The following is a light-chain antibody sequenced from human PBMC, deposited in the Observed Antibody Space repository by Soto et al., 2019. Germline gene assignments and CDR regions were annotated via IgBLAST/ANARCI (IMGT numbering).Light chain of an antibody. CDR3: QQYGSSTSIT. J-gene: IGKJ5*01. V-gene: IGKV3-20*01. CDR1: QSVSSSY. Sequence: EIVLTQSPVTLSFSPLERATLSCIASQSVSSSYLAWYQQKPGQAPRLLIYGASSRATGIPDRFSGSGSGTDFTLTISRLEPEDFAVYYCQQYGSSTSITFGQGTRLEI. CDR2: GAS.